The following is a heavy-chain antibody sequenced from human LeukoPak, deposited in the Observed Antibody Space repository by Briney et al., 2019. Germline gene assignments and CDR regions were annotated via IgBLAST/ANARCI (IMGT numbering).Heavy chain of an antibody. Sequence: GGSLGLSCAASGFTFGSYSMHWVRQAPGKGLEWVAVISDDGTFTLYGDSVRGRFTISRDSSKNTLYLQMNSLRLEDTAVYYCARDPYRDAPDYFDYWGQGTLVTVSS. V-gene: IGHV3-30*03. CDR2: ISDDGTFT. CDR3: ARDPYRDAPDYFDY. J-gene: IGHJ4*02. CDR1: GFTFGSYS.